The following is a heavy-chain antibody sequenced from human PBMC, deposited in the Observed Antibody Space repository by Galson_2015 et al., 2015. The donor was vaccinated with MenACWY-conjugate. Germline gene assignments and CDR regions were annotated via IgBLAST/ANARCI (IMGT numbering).Heavy chain of an antibody. V-gene: IGHV3-74*01. Sequence: SLRLSCAASGFIFNTYWMHWVRQAPGKGLVWVSRINPGGSSTTYADSVKDRFTISRDNAKNTLYLQMNSLRPEDTAVFYCAKTRGASFYFDSWGQAPLVTVSS. CDR2: INPGGSST. CDR3: AKTRGASFYFDS. CDR1: GFIFNTYW. D-gene: IGHD1-26*01. J-gene: IGHJ4*02.